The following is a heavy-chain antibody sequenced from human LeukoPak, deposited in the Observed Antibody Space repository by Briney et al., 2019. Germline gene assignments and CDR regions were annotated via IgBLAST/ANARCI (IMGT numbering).Heavy chain of an antibody. Sequence: PGRSLRLSCAASGFTFSSYAMHWVRQAPGKGLEWVAVISYDGSNKYYADSVKGRFTISRDNSKNTLYLQMNSLRAEDTAVYYCARGAAYFDWLVKSEIDYWGQGTLVTVSS. CDR2: ISYDGSNK. CDR3: ARGAAYFDWLVKSEIDY. D-gene: IGHD3-9*01. CDR1: GFTFSSYA. J-gene: IGHJ4*02. V-gene: IGHV3-30-3*01.